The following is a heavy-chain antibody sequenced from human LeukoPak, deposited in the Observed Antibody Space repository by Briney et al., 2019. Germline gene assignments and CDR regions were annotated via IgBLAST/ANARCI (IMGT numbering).Heavy chain of an antibody. D-gene: IGHD3-3*01. J-gene: IGHJ4*02. Sequence: GSLRLSCAASGFTFSTYTIHWVRQAPGKGLEWVANIKLDGSEKNYVDSVKGRFTISRDNTKNSLYLQMNSLRIEDTAVFYCARDQYDTWSRRGNFDSWGQGTLVTVSS. V-gene: IGHV3-7*03. CDR3: ARDQYDTWSRRGNFDS. CDR1: GFTFSTYT. CDR2: IKLDGSEK.